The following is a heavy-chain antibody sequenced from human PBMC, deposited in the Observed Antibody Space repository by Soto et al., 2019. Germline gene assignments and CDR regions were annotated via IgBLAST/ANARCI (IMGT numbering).Heavy chain of an antibody. CDR2: ISGSGSGT. Sequence: PGGSLRLSCAASGFTSSSYSIYWVRQAPGKGLEWVSGISGSGSGTYYADSVKGRFTISRDNSRNTLYLQMNSLRVEDTAVYYCAKGSSGYDILTGNDAFDIWGQGTIVTVSS. J-gene: IGHJ3*02. V-gene: IGHV3-23*01. CDR3: AKGSSGYDILTGNDAFDI. D-gene: IGHD3-9*01. CDR1: GFTSSSYS.